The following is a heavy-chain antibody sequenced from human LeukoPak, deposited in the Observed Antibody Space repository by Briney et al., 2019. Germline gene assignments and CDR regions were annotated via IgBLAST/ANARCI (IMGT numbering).Heavy chain of an antibody. CDR1: GFSFSNYG. V-gene: IGHV3-53*01. CDR2: THSGGST. D-gene: IGHD3-10*01. J-gene: IGHJ4*02. Sequence: GGSLRLSCAASGFSFSNYGMHWVRQAPRKGLEWVSVTHSGGSTDYADSVKGRFTISRDNSKNTLYLQMNSLRAEDTALYYCARNYYGSGSYSRLDYWGQGTLVTVSS. CDR3: ARNYYGSGSYSRLDY.